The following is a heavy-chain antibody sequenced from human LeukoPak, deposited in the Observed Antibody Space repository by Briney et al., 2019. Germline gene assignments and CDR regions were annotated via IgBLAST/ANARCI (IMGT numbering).Heavy chain of an antibody. CDR3: ARDSDYYESRGSLGAY. CDR1: GVTVRSNY. CDR2: IYSGGST. Sequence: AGGSLRLSCAAPGVTVRSNYIRWVCQAPGKGLEWVSVIYSGGSTYYADSVKGRFTISRDNSKNTLYLKLKRIRGEDTVYFYRARDSDYYESRGSLGAYWGQGTLVTVSS. V-gene: IGHV3-53*01. D-gene: IGHD3-22*01. J-gene: IGHJ4*02.